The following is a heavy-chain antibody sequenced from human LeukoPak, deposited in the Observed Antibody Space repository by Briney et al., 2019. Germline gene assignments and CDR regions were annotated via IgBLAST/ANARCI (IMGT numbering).Heavy chain of an antibody. CDR2: ISAYNGNT. D-gene: IGHD1-26*01. CDR3: ARDREAPQRHYAFDI. CDR1: GYTFTSYG. Sequence: ASVKVSCKASGYTFTSYGISWVRQAPGQGLEWMGWISAYNGNTNYAQKLRGRVTMTTDTSTSTAYMELRSLRSDDTAVYYCARDREAPQRHYAFDIWGQGTMVTVSS. V-gene: IGHV1-18*01. J-gene: IGHJ3*02.